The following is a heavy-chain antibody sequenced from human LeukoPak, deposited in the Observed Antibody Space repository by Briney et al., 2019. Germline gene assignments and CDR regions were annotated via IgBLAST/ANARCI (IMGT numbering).Heavy chain of an antibody. CDR1: GLTFSNYE. CDR3: ARALNYCMDV. CDR2: ISTSGSTI. V-gene: IGHV3-48*03. J-gene: IGHJ6*03. Sequence: GGSPRLSCVASGLTFSNYEINWVRQAPGKGPEWVSYISTSGSTISYADSVKGRFTISRDNAKNSLYLQMNSLRAEDTAVYYCARALNYCMDVWGKGTTVTVSS.